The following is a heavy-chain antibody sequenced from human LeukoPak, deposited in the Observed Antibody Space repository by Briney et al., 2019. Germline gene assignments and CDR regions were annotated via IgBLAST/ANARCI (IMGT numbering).Heavy chain of an antibody. D-gene: IGHD2-2*01. CDR3: ARDPLSNSWYYFDY. V-gene: IGHV1-2*02. CDR1: GYTISDFY. CDR2: IHPNSGGT. Sequence: ASVKVSCKASGYTISDFYVHWVRQAPGQGLEWMGWIHPNSGGTNYAQSLQGRVTMTRDRSISTAYMELSRLTSDDTAVYYCARDPLSNSWYYFDYWGQGTLVTVSS. J-gene: IGHJ4*02.